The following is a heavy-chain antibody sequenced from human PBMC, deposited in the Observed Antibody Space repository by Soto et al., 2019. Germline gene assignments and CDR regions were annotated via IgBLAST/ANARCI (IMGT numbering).Heavy chain of an antibody. CDR3: ARAPYTSIAARRATPPPGIDY. D-gene: IGHD6-6*01. Sequence: ASVKVSCKASGYTFTSYAMHWVRQAPGQRLEWMGWINAGNGNTKYSQKFQGRVTITRDTSASTAYMELSSLRSEDTAVYYCARAPYTSIAARRATPPPGIDYWGQGTLVTVSS. V-gene: IGHV1-3*01. CDR1: GYTFTSYA. J-gene: IGHJ4*02. CDR2: INAGNGNT.